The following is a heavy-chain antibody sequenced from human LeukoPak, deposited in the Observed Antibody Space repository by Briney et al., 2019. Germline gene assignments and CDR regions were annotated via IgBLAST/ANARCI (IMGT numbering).Heavy chain of an antibody. CDR2: IIPIFGTA. J-gene: IGHJ6*04. Sequence: ASVKVSCKASGGTFSSYAISWVRQAPGQGLEWMGGIIPIFGTANYAQKFQGRVTITADKSTSTAYMEQSSLRSEDTAVYYCAREGFGELGMDVWGKGTTVTVSS. V-gene: IGHV1-69*06. D-gene: IGHD3-10*01. CDR3: AREGFGELGMDV. CDR1: GGTFSSYA.